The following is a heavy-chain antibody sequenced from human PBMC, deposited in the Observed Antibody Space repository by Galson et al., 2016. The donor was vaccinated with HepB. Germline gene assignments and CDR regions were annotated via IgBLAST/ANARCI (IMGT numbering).Heavy chain of an antibody. V-gene: IGHV4-39*01. J-gene: IGHJ3*01. CDR3: LRKDSGNYFGCHFDL. CDR2: MLYSGST. D-gene: IGHD1-26*01. CDR1: GGSISSSSYY. Sequence: SETLSLTCTVSGGSISSSSYYWVWIRQPPGKGLEWIASMLYSGSTYYNLSPKSRAVTSVDTAKNQLSLRRASGTAADTAAYYGLRKDSGNYFGCHFDLWGQGTAVTVAS.